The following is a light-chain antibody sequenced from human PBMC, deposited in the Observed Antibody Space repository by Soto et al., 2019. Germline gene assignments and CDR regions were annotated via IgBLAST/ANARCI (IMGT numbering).Light chain of an antibody. V-gene: IGKV4-1*01. CDR2: WVS. CDR1: QSVLYSSNNKNY. J-gene: IGKJ1*01. Sequence: DIVMTQSPDSLAVSLGERATINYKSSQSVLYSSNNKNYLAWYQQKPGQPPKLLIYWVSTRESGVPDRFSGSGSGTDFTLTISSLQAEDVAVYYCQQYYSTPWTFGQGTKVEIK. CDR3: QQYYSTPWT.